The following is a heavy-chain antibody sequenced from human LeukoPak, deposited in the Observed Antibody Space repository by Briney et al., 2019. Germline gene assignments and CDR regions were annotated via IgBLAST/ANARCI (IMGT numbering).Heavy chain of an antibody. CDR2: INHSGST. CDR3: ARGVGESSGCNNAATSFDY. V-gene: IGHV4-34*01. J-gene: IGHJ4*02. Sequence: PSETLSLTCAVYGGSFSGYYWSWIRQPPGKGLEWIGEINHSGSTNYNPSLKSRVTISVDTSKNQFSLKLSSVTAADTAVYYCARGVGESSGCNNAATSFDYWGQGTLVTVSS. CDR1: GGSFSGYY. D-gene: IGHD3-22*01.